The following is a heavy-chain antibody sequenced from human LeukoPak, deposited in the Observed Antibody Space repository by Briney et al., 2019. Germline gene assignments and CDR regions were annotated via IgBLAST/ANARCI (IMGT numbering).Heavy chain of an antibody. D-gene: IGHD6-19*01. CDR1: GFTFSNHW. CDR3: ARDIAVSGNYLDY. CDR2: INSDMSST. Sequence: GGSLRLSCAASGFTFSNHWMHWVRQAPGKGLVWVSRINSDMSSTNYADSVKGRFTISRDNAKNTLYLQMNSLRAEDTAVYYCARDIAVSGNYLDYWGQGTLVTVSS. V-gene: IGHV3-74*01. J-gene: IGHJ4*02.